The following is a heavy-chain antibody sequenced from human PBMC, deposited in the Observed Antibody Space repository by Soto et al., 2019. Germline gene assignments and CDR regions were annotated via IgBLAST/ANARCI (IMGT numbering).Heavy chain of an antibody. CDR3: ARHVVYSSSSGDY. CDR1: GGSISSSSYY. V-gene: IGHV4-39*01. CDR2: IYYSGST. D-gene: IGHD6-6*01. J-gene: IGHJ4*02. Sequence: QLQLQESGPGLVKPSETLSLTCTVSGGSISSSSYYWGWIRQPPGKGLEWIGSIYYSGSTYYNPSLKSRVTISVDTSKNQFSLKLSSVTAADTAVYYCARHVVYSSSSGDYWGQGTLVTVSS.